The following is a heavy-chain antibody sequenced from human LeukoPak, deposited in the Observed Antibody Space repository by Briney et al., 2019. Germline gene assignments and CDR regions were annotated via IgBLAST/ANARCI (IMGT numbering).Heavy chain of an antibody. CDR3: AREDWNDAPVNYYYYGMDV. CDR2: ISYDGSNK. Sequence: GGSLRLSCAASGFTFSSYAMHWVRQAPGKGLEWVAVISYDGSNKYYAGSVKGRFTISRDNSKNTLYLQMNSLRAEDTAVYYCAREDWNDAPVNYYYYGMDVWGQGTTVTVSS. CDR1: GFTFSSYA. J-gene: IGHJ6*02. D-gene: IGHD1-1*01. V-gene: IGHV3-30-3*01.